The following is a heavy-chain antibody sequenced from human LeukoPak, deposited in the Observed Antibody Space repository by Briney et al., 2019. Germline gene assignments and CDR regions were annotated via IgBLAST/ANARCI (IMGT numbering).Heavy chain of an antibody. D-gene: IGHD2-21*02. J-gene: IGHJ4*02. Sequence: SETLSLTCAVYGGSFSGYYWSWIRQPPGKGLEWIGEINHSGSTNYNPSLKTRVTISVDTSKKQFSLKLSSVTAADTAVYYCVSSDSFYWGQGTLVTVSS. V-gene: IGHV4-34*01. CDR3: VSSDSFY. CDR1: GGSFSGYY. CDR2: INHSGST.